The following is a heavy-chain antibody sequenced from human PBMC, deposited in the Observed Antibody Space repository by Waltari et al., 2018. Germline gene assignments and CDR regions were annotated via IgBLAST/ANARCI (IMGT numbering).Heavy chain of an antibody. CDR2: INPNSGGT. V-gene: IGHV1-2*02. J-gene: IGHJ6*02. Sequence: QVQLVQSGAEVKKPGASVKVSCKASGYTFTGSYMHWVRQAPGQGLEWMGWINPNSGGTNYAQKFQGRVTMTRDTSISTAYMELSRLRSDDTAVYYCARSYCSGGSCVYYYYYYGMDVWGQGTTVTVSS. CDR1: GYTFTGSY. CDR3: ARSYCSGGSCVYYYYYYGMDV. D-gene: IGHD2-15*01.